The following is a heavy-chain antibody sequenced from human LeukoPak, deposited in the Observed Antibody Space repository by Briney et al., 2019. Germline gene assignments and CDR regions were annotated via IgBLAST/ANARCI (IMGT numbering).Heavy chain of an antibody. Sequence: GGSLRLSCVASGFTFSSYTMNWVRQAPGKGLEWVSSISSGSTYIYYADSVKGRFTISRDSAKNSLSLQMNSLRVEDTAVYYCARADSVSWAFDIWGQGTMVTVSS. J-gene: IGHJ3*02. CDR3: ARADSVSWAFDI. D-gene: IGHD4-11*01. V-gene: IGHV3-21*01. CDR1: GFTFSSYT. CDR2: ISSGSTYI.